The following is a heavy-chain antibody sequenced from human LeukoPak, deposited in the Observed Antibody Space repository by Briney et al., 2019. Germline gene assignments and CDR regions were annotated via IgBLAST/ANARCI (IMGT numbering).Heavy chain of an antibody. J-gene: IGHJ4*02. CDR3: AKRYYSGTSCSYFDY. Sequence: PGGSLRLSCAASGFTFSNYAMSWVRQAPGKGLEWVSAISGSGGSTHYADSVKGRFTISRDNSKNTLYVQMNSLRAEDTAVYYCAKRYYSGTSCSYFDYWGQGTLVTVSS. CDR2: ISGSGGST. V-gene: IGHV3-23*01. D-gene: IGHD2-2*01. CDR1: GFTFSNYA.